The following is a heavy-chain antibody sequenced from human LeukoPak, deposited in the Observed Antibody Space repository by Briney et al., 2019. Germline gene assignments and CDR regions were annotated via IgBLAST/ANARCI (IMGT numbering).Heavy chain of an antibody. CDR2: IYYSKNT. Sequence: SETLSLTCTVSGGSISSSSAYWGWIRQPPGKGLEWIGGIYYSKNTYYNPSLKSRVTISADTSKTQFSLTLGSVSATDTAVYYCVSPRGFSYGYFDYWGQGTLVTVSS. CDR1: GGSISSSSAY. D-gene: IGHD5-18*01. J-gene: IGHJ4*02. V-gene: IGHV4-39*01. CDR3: VSPRGFSYGYFDY.